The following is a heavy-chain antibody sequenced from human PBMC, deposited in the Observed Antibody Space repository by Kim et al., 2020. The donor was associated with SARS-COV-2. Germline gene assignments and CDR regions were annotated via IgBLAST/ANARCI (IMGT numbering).Heavy chain of an antibody. CDR1: GFTFSSYA. J-gene: IGHJ4*02. CDR3: ADRRGSNFAYAF. V-gene: IGHV3-23*01. Sequence: GGSLRLSCAGSGFTFSSYAMTWVRQAPGKGLEWVATIIGGGGGTQYADSVEGRFSISRDNSKNTLFLQMNSLRVEDTAVYYCADRRGSNFAYAFWGQGTL. CDR2: IIGGGGGT. D-gene: IGHD1-26*01.